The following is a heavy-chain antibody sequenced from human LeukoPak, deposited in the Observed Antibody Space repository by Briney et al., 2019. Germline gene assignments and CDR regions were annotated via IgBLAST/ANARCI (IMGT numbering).Heavy chain of an antibody. CDR3: AKVATETAMVTGGLDY. D-gene: IGHD5-18*01. J-gene: IGHJ4*02. Sequence: GGSLRLSCAASGFTFSSYGIHWVRQAPGKGLDWVAFIRNDGSDKYYGDSVKGRFTISRDNSKNTVYLQMNSLRSEDTSVYFCAKVATETAMVTGGLDYWGQGTLVTVPS. CDR1: GFTFSSYG. V-gene: IGHV3-30*02. CDR2: IRNDGSDK.